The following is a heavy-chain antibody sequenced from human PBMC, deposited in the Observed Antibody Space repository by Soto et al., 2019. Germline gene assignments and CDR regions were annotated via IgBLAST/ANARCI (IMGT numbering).Heavy chain of an antibody. D-gene: IGHD3-9*01. CDR2: IYYSGST. CDR1: GGSISSGGYY. J-gene: IGHJ4*02. Sequence: SETLSLTCTVSGGSISSGGYYRSWIRQHPGKGLEWIGYIYYSGSTYYNPSLKSRVTISVDTSKNQFSLKLSSVTAADTAVYYCARGRGGLFLTGYPYYFDYWGQGTLVTVSS. V-gene: IGHV4-31*03. CDR3: ARGRGGLFLTGYPYYFDY.